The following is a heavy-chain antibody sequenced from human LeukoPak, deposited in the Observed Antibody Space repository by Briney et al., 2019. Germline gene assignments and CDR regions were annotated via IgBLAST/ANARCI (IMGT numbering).Heavy chain of an antibody. CDR1: GYTFTGYY. V-gene: IGHV1-2*02. Sequence: ASVKVSCQASGYTFTGYYMYWVRQVPGQGLEWIGWINPNSGGTNSAQNFQGRVTMTRDTSISTAYMELSRLRSDDTAVYYCARDLTAEVYWGQGTLVTVSS. CDR2: INPNSGGT. J-gene: IGHJ4*02. CDR3: ARDLTAEVY.